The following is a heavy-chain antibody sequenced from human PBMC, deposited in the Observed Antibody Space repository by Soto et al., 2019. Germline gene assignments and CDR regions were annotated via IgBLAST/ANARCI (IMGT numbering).Heavy chain of an antibody. CDR2: IYYSGST. Sequence: AETLSLTCTVSGDSISSSTYYWCGIRQPPGKGLQWVGSIYYSGSTYYNPSLKSRVTISVDRSKNQFSLKLSSVTAADTAVYYCARWDSSGPYYFDYWGQGTLVTVSS. V-gene: IGHV4-39*01. D-gene: IGHD6-19*01. J-gene: IGHJ4*02. CDR3: ARWDSSGPYYFDY. CDR1: GDSISSSTYY.